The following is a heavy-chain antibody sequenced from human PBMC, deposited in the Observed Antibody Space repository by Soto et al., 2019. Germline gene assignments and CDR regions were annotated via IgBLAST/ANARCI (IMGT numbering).Heavy chain of an antibody. Sequence: SETLSLTCTVSGGSISSYYWSWIRQPPGKGLEWIGYIYYSGSTNYNPSIKSRVTISEDTSKNQFSLKLSSVTAADTAVYYCAREWVAIDYWGQGTLVTVSS. J-gene: IGHJ4*02. CDR2: IYYSGST. CDR1: GGSISSYY. D-gene: IGHD1-26*01. V-gene: IGHV4-59*01. CDR3: AREWVAIDY.